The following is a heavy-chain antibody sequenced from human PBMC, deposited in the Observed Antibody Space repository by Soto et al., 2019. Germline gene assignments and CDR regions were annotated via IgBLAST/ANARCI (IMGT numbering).Heavy chain of an antibody. D-gene: IGHD5-18*01. J-gene: IGHJ3*02. CDR1: GFSLSTSGMC. CDR2: IDWDDDK. Sequence: VFGPTLVNPTQTLTLTCTFSGFSLSTSGMCVSWIRQPPGKALEWLARIDWDDDKYYSTSLKTRLTISKDTSKNQVVLTMTNMDPVDTATYYCARICVDTAMVHGLWGSFDIWGQGTMVTVS. CDR3: ARICVDTAMVHGLWGSFDI. V-gene: IGHV2-70*11.